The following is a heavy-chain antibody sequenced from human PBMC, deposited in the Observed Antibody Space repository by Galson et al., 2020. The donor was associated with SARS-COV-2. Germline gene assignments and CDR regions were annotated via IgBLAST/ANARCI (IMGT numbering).Heavy chain of an antibody. Sequence: SETLSLTCAVSGVSISSDNWWSWVRQPPGEGLGWIGGSYHSGTNNYNPYVKSRVTISVDKSKNQFSLNLNSVTAADTAVYFCSRPKTGAQFDSWGQGTLVTVS. D-gene: IGHD7-27*01. CDR2: SYHSGTN. CDR1: GVSISSDNW. V-gene: IGHV4-4*02. CDR3: SRPKTGAQFDS. J-gene: IGHJ4*02.